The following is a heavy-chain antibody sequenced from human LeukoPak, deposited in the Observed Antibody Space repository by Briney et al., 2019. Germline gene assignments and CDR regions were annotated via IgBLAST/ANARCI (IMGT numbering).Heavy chain of an antibody. V-gene: IGHV3-30*18. Sequence: RGSLTLACAATGFTFSSYGMHGVRQAPGKGQKWVAVISYDGSNKYYADSVKGRFTISRDNSKDTLYLQMNSLRAEDTAVYYCAKSEVSAITMVRGVYHWGKGTLVTVSS. D-gene: IGHD3-10*01. J-gene: IGHJ5*02. CDR2: ISYDGSNK. CDR3: AKSEVSAITMVRGVYH. CDR1: GFTFSSYG.